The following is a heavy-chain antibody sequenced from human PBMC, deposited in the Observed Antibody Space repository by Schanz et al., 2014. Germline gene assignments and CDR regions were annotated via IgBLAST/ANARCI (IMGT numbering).Heavy chain of an antibody. CDR3: ARLPGLYCSGGACYRGY. Sequence: QLQLQESGPGLVKPSETLSLTCTVSGGSISSSGYYWGWIRQPPGNGLEWIGSIYYSGSTYYNPSTRSRLTISEDPSKNHSSGKVTSVPATDTAVYYCARLPGLYCSGGACYRGYWGQGTLVTVSS. V-gene: IGHV4-39*01. CDR2: IYYSGST. D-gene: IGHD2-15*01. CDR1: GGSISSSGYY. J-gene: IGHJ4*02.